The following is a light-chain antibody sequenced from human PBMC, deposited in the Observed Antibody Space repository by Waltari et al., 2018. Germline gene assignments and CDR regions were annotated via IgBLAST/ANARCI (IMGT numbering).Light chain of an antibody. CDR1: QNILYSSNSKNY. V-gene: IGKV4-1*01. CDR3: QQQYSSPDP. Sequence: DIVMTQSPDSLAVSLGERATIKCKCSQNILYSSNSKNYLAGYQQKPGQPPKFLIYWASSRETGVPDLFSGSVSETDFTLSISSLQTGDVAVYYCQQQYSSPDPFGHGTKLEI. J-gene: IGKJ2*01. CDR2: WAS.